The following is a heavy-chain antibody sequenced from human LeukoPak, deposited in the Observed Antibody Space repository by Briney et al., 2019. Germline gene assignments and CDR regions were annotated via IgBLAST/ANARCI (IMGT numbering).Heavy chain of an antibody. CDR3: ARVGTMVRGVINRPDWFDP. CDR2: INHSGST. V-gene: IGHV4-34*01. CDR1: GGSFSGYY. J-gene: IGHJ5*02. D-gene: IGHD3-10*01. Sequence: SETLSLTCAVYGGSFSGYYWSWILQPPGKGLEWIGEINHSGSTNYNPSLKSRVTIPVDTSKNQFSLKLSSATAADTAVYYCARVGTMVRGVINRPDWFDPWGQGTLVTVSS.